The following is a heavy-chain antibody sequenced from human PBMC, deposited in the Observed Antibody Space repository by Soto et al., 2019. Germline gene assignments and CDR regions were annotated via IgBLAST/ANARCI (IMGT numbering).Heavy chain of an antibody. CDR1: GFTFSSYW. Sequence: PGGSLRLSCAASGFTFSSYWVSWVRQAPGKGLEWVANIKQDGSEKYYVDSVKGRFTISRDNAKNSLYLQMNSLRAEDTAVYYCARGKYSSGWYPDPFDIWGQGTMVTVSS. J-gene: IGHJ3*02. D-gene: IGHD6-19*01. V-gene: IGHV3-7*03. CDR2: IKQDGSEK. CDR3: ARGKYSSGWYPDPFDI.